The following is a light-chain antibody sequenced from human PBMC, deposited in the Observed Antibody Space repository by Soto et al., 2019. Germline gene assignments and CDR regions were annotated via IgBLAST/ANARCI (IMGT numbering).Light chain of an antibody. J-gene: IGKJ5*01. CDR1: QTLSRSW. CDR3: PHYDRTPIT. V-gene: IGKV3-20*01. CDR2: GAS. Sequence: GLTQSAGTVSLSTGERASLSCRASQTLSRSWLARYQQKPGQAPRLLVSGASRRATGIPDRFSGGGSGTDFTLTISRLEPEDFSLYYCPHYDRTPITSG.